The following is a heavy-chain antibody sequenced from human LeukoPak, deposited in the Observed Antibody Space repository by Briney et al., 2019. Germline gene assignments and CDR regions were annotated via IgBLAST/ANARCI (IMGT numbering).Heavy chain of an antibody. J-gene: IGHJ4*02. V-gene: IGHV4-31*03. CDR2: IYFSGST. CDR3: ARVLSSGGEDWGRFDY. CDR1: GDSISSGGYY. D-gene: IGHD3-16*01. Sequence: SQTLSLTCTVSGDSISSGGYYWSWIRQHPGRGLEWIGYIYFSGSTYYSPSLKSRVTISVDTSKNQFSLKLSSVTAADTAVYYSARVLSSGGEDWGRFDYWGQGTLVTVSS.